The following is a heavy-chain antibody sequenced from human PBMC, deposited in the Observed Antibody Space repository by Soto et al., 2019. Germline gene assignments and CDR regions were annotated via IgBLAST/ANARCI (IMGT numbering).Heavy chain of an antibody. V-gene: IGHV4-34*01. CDR3: AISYITNDAFDI. CDR2: ISHSGST. J-gene: IGHJ3*02. Sequence: QVQLQQWGAGLLKPSETLSLTCAVSSGPFSGYYWSWIRQSPGKGLEWIGEISHSGSTNYNPSLTSRVTISVDTSKNQFSLKLSSVTAADTAVYYCAISYITNDAFDIWGQGTLVTVSS. D-gene: IGHD1-1*01. CDR1: SGPFSGYY.